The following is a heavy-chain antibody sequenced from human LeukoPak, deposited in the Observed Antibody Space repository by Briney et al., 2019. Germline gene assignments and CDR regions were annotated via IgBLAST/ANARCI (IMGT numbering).Heavy chain of an antibody. CDR2: FDPEDGET. D-gene: IGHD3-16*02. CDR3: ATVRGMITFGGVIPYYFDY. V-gene: IGHV1-24*01. CDR1: GYTLTELS. Sequence: ASVKVSCKVSGYTLTELSMYWVRQAPGKGLEWMGGFDPEDGETIYAQKFQGRVTMTEDTSTDTAYMELSSLRSEDTAVYYCATVRGMITFGGVIPYYFDYWGQGTLVTVSS. J-gene: IGHJ4*02.